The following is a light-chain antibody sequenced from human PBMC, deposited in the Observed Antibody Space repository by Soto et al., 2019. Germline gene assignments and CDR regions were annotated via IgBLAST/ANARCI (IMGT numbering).Light chain of an antibody. CDR2: DNN. CDR3: GTFDSSLSAGV. J-gene: IGLJ2*01. CDR1: SSNIGNNY. V-gene: IGLV1-51*01. Sequence: QSVLTQPPSVSAAPGQKVTISCSGSSSNIGNNYVSWYQQLPGTAPKLLIYDNNKRPSGIPDRFSGSKSGTSATLGITGLKTGDEADYYGGTFDSSLSAGVFVGGTKLTVL.